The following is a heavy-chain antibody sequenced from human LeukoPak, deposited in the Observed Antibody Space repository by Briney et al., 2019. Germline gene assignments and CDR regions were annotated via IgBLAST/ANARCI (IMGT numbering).Heavy chain of an antibody. D-gene: IGHD1-26*01. CDR1: GFTFSSYG. V-gene: IGHV3-30*18. CDR3: AKEMGATNYFEY. J-gene: IGHJ4*02. CDR2: IPHDGSNK. Sequence: PGGSLRLSCAASGFTFSSYGIHWVRQAPGKGLEWVAVIPHDGSNKYYADSVKGRFTISRDDSKNTLYLQMNSLRAEDTAVYYCAKEMGATNYFEYWGQGTLVTVSS.